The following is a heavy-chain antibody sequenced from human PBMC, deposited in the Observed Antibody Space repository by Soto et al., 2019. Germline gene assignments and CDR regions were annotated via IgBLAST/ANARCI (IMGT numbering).Heavy chain of an antibody. D-gene: IGHD3-22*01. J-gene: IGHJ5*02. CDR3: ARTGDSSGYYYGWFDP. Sequence: ASVKVSCKASGYTFTSYGISWVRQAPGQGLEWMGWISAYNGNTNYAQKLQGRVTMTTDTSTSTAYMELRSLRSDDTAVYYCARTGDSSGYYYGWFDPWGQGTLVTVSS. CDR1: GYTFTSYG. V-gene: IGHV1-18*01. CDR2: ISAYNGNT.